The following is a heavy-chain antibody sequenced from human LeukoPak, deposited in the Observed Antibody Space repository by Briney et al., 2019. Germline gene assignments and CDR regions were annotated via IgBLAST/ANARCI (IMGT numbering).Heavy chain of an antibody. D-gene: IGHD3-22*01. CDR3: ARDWTYYYDSSGYYRGGAFDI. J-gene: IGHJ3*02. V-gene: IGHV3-11*01. Sequence: GGSLRLSCAASGFTFSDYYMSWIRQAPGKGLEWVSYISSSGSTIHYTDSVKGRFTISRDNAKNSLYLQMNSLRAEDTAVYYCARDWTYYYDSSGYYRGGAFDIWGQGTMVTVSS. CDR2: ISSSGSTI. CDR1: GFTFSDYY.